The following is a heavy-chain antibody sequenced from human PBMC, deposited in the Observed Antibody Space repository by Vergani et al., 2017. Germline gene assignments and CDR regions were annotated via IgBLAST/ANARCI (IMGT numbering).Heavy chain of an antibody. V-gene: IGHV3-9*01. D-gene: IGHD3-22*01. CDR1: GFTFNTYS. Sequence: EVQLVESGGGLVKPGGSLRLSCAASGFTFNTYSMNWVRQAPGKGLEWVSGISWNSGSIGYADSVKGRFTISRDNAKNSLYLQMNSLRAEDTALYYCAKGRDYYDSSGYSEGYYFDYWGQGTLVTVSS. J-gene: IGHJ4*02. CDR3: AKGRDYYDSSGYSEGYYFDY. CDR2: ISWNSGSI.